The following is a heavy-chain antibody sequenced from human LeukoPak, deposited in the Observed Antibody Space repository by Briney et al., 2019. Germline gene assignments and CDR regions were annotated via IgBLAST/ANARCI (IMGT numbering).Heavy chain of an antibody. J-gene: IGHJ4*02. CDR3: ARDLAARHFDY. V-gene: IGHV3-33*01. CDR2: IWYDGSKK. D-gene: IGHD6-6*01. Sequence: PGRSLRLSCEASGFTFSSYGMHWVRQAPGKGLERVAVIWYDGSKKYYGDSVKGRFTISRDNSKNTLYLQMNSLRGEDTAIYYCARDLAARHFDYWGQGTLVTVSS. CDR1: GFTFSSYG.